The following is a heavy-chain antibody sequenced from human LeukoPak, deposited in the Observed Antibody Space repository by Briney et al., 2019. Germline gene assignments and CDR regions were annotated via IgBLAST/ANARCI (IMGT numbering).Heavy chain of an antibody. CDR2: INPNSGGT. CDR1: GYTFTGYY. V-gene: IGHV1-2*04. D-gene: IGHD3-22*01. Sequence: ASVKVSCKASGYTFTGYYMHWVRQAPGQGLEWMGWINPNSGGTNYAQKFQGWVTMTRDTSISTAYLQWSSLKASDTAMYYCARTYYYDSSGYLLDYWGQGTLVTVSS. CDR3: ARTYYYDSSGYLLDY. J-gene: IGHJ4*02.